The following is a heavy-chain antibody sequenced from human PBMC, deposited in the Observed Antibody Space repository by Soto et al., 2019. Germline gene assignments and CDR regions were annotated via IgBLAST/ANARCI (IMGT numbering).Heavy chain of an antibody. Sequence: QVQLQESGPGLVKPSQTLSLTCTVSGDSISSGGYRWSWIRQHPGEGLEWIGFMYNSGSTSYNPSLXXXXXXXXXXSTXQXXXXXXXXXAXDTAVYXCAXXXDTTKVDFCGQGTLVTLSS. J-gene: IGHJ4*02. V-gene: IGHV4-31*01. CDR1: GDSISSGGYR. D-gene: IGHD4-17*01. CDR2: MYNSGST. CDR3: AXXXDTTKVDF.